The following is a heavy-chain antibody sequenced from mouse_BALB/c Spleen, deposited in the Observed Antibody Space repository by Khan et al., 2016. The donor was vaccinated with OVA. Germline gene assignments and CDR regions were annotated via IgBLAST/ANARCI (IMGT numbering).Heavy chain of an antibody. J-gene: IGHJ1*01. CDR2: ISSGSSTI. D-gene: IGHD2-1*01. Sequence: EVQLQESGGGLVQPGGSRKLSCAASGFTFSSFGIHWVRQAPKKGLEWVAYISSGSSTIYYVDTVKGRFTISRDIPKNTLFLQMTSLRSEDTAMYYCARSWGNFHWYLDVWGAGTSVTVSS. CDR1: GFTFSSFG. V-gene: IGHV5-17*02. CDR3: ARSWGNFHWYLDV.